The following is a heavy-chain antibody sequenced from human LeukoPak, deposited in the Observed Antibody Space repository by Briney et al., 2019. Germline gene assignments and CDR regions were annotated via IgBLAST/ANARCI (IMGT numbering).Heavy chain of an antibody. V-gene: IGHV3-74*01. D-gene: IGHD1-26*01. CDR3: ARGFGSGTYLDY. J-gene: IGHJ4*02. Sequence: GGSLRLSCAASAFTFSSYWMHWVRQAPGKGLVWVSRINSDGSTSTYADSVKGRFTISRDNAKNTLFLQMNSLRADDTAVYYCARGFGSGTYLDYWGQGTLVTVSS. CDR2: INSDGSTS. CDR1: AFTFSSYW.